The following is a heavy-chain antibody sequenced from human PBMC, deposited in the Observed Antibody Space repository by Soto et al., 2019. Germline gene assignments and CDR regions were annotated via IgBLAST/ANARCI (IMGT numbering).Heavy chain of an antibody. Sequence: EVQLVESGGGLVKPGGSLRLSCAASGFTFSSYSMNWVRQAPGKGLEWVSSISSSSSYIYYADSVKGRFTISRDNAKNSLYLQMNSLRAEDTAVYYCARDGPEYYDILTGWGRDYYYYGMDVWGQGTTVTVSS. CDR2: ISSSSSYI. V-gene: IGHV3-21*01. CDR3: ARDGPEYYDILTGWGRDYYYYGMDV. J-gene: IGHJ6*02. CDR1: GFTFSSYS. D-gene: IGHD3-9*01.